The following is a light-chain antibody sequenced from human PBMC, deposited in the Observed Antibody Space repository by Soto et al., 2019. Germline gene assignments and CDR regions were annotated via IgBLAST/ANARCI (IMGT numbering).Light chain of an antibody. CDR1: SSNIGAGYD. CDR3: QSYDSSLSGPV. J-gene: IGLJ2*01. Sequence: QSVLTQPPSVSGAPGQRVTISCTGSSSNIGAGYDVHWYQQLPGTAPKLLIYGNSNRPSGVPDRFSGSKSGTSASLAITGLQAEDEAVYYCQSYDSSLSGPVFGGGTKLTVL. V-gene: IGLV1-40*01. CDR2: GNS.